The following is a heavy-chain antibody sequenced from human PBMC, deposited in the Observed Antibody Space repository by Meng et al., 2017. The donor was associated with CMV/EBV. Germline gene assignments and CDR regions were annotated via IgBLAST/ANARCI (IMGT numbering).Heavy chain of an antibody. Sequence: ESLRLSCTVSGGSISSYYWSWIRQPPGKGLEWIGYIYYSGSTNYNPSLKCRVTISVDTSKNQFSLKLSSVTAADTAVYYCARTSARGTFDYWGQGTLVTVSS. J-gene: IGHJ4*02. V-gene: IGHV4-59*01. CDR2: IYYSGST. CDR3: ARTSARGTFDY. CDR1: GGSISSYY.